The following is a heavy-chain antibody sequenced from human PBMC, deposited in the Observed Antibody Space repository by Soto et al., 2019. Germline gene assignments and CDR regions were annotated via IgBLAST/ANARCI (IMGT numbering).Heavy chain of an antibody. CDR2: ISGNGGST. CDR3: AKDTSPSELVPAAIGY. D-gene: IGHD2-2*01. Sequence: PGGSLSLSCAASGFTFSSYAMSWVRQAPGKGLEWVSAISGNGGSTYYADSVKGRFTISRDNSKNTLYLQMNSLRAEDTAVYYCAKDTSPSELVPAAIGYWGQGTLVTVSS. CDR1: GFTFSSYA. V-gene: IGHV3-23*01. J-gene: IGHJ4*02.